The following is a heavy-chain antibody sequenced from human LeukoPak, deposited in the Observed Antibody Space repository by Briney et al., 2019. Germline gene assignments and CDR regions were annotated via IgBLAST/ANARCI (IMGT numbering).Heavy chain of an antibody. Sequence: SETLSLTCAVYGGSFSGYYWSWIRQPPGKGLEWIGEINHSGSTNYNPSLRSRVTISVDTSKNQFSLKLSSVTAADTAVYYCARGRRVDSSGWYVNYWGQGTLVTVSS. V-gene: IGHV4-34*01. CDR1: GGSFSGYY. CDR2: INHSGST. D-gene: IGHD6-19*01. J-gene: IGHJ4*02. CDR3: ARGRRVDSSGWYVNY.